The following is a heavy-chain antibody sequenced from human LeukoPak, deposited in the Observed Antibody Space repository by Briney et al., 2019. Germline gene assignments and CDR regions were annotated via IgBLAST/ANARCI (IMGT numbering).Heavy chain of an antibody. J-gene: IGHJ4*02. CDR1: GDSY. CDR2: IYSTGGT. Sequence: PSETLSLTCTVSGDSYWGWVPQSPEMGLEWIGSIYSTGGTYYNPSLKSRLTISLDTSKRQFSLKMTSMTAADTAVYYCASLRDDGGNYPRFDYWGQGALVTVSA. CDR3: ASLRDDGGNYPRFDY. D-gene: IGHD4-23*01. V-gene: IGHV4-39*07.